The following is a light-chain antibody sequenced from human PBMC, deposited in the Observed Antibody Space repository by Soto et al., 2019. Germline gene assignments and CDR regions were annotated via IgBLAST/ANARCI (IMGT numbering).Light chain of an antibody. CDR3: SSFTGISTQV. J-gene: IGLJ3*02. V-gene: IGLV2-14*01. Sequence: QSVLTQPASVSGSPGQSITISCTGTSSDVGGYNYVSWYQQHPGKVPKLIIYEVKNRPSGVSSRFSGSKSGNTGSPTISGLQPEDEGEYYCSSFTGISTQVFGGGTKLTVL. CDR2: EVK. CDR1: SSDVGGYNY.